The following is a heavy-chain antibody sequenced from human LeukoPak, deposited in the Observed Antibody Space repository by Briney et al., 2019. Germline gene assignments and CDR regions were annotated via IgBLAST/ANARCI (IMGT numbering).Heavy chain of an antibody. CDR2: ISSCRNN. D-gene: IGHD3-10*01. CDR1: GGLISIYY. J-gene: IGHJ4*02. CDR3: ARDRKLHYGSGVDY. V-gene: IGHV4-4*07. Sequence: ADTLSLICSVSGGLISIYYWRCTPHPAGKARECIGHISSCRNNIHPLSLERRLTMSIDKSKNQFSLKLSSVTAADTAVYYCARDRKLHYGSGVDYWGQGTLVTVSS.